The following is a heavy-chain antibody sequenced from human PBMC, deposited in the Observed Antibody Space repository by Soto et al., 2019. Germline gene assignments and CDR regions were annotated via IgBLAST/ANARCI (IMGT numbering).Heavy chain of an antibody. CDR3: ASPPSGLYSYYGMDV. CDR2: ISSSSSYT. D-gene: IGHD3-10*01. CDR1: GFTFSDYY. J-gene: IGHJ6*02. Sequence: GSLRLSCAASGFTFSDYYMSWIRQAPGKGLEWVSYISSSSSYTNYADSVKGRFTISRDNAKNSLYLQMNSLRAEDTAVYYCASPPSGLYSYYGMDVWGQGTTVTVSS. V-gene: IGHV3-11*06.